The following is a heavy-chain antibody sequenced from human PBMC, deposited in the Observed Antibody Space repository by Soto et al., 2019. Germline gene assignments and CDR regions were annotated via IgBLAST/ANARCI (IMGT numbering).Heavy chain of an antibody. V-gene: IGHV4-31*03. Sequence: QVQLRESGPGLVRPSQTLSLTCSVSGGSISMGGYYWTWIRQHPGKGLEWIGYIYYNGRTNYNPSLKSRLSMSVDTSKNQFSLNLKSLTVADTAVYYCARSKGSERARDWFDRWGQGTLVTVSS. D-gene: IGHD6-6*01. CDR1: GGSISMGGYY. CDR2: IYYNGRT. CDR3: ARSKGSERARDWFDR. J-gene: IGHJ5*02.